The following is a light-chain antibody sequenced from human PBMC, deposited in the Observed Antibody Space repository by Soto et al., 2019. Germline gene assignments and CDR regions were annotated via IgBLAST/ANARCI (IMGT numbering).Light chain of an antibody. CDR3: HQYGSSPYT. CDR2: GTS. CDR1: QSVRNSY. Sequence: DIVLTQSPDTLSLSPGERATLSCRASQSVRNSYLAWYQQKPGQPPSLVIYGTSNGATGVPDRFSGSGSGTDFSLNISRLEPEDFAVYYCHQYGSSPYTFGQGTILEIK. V-gene: IGKV3-20*01. J-gene: IGKJ2*01.